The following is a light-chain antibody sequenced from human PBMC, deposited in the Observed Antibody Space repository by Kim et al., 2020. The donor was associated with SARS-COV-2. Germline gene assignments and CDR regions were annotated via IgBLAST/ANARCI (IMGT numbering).Light chain of an antibody. Sequence: SPRESATLSCRASQSVSSHLAWYQQKPGQAPRLLIYNASTRATGIPARFSGSGSGTEFTLTIISLQSEDSAIYYCQQYNNWPPLTFGGGTKVEIK. CDR2: NAS. CDR1: QSVSSH. V-gene: IGKV3-15*01. J-gene: IGKJ4*01. CDR3: QQYNNWPPLT.